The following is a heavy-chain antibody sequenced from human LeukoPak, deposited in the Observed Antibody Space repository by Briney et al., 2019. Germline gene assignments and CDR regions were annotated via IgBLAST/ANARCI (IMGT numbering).Heavy chain of an antibody. CDR2: IWNDGSSK. Sequence: GGSLRLSCAASGFPCRTYGMHWVRQAPGKGLEWVAAIWNDGSSKHYGDSVKGRFTISRDNSKNTVYLQMNSLRVEDTAVYYCSKVLGGTGYVNYWGQGTLVTVSS. V-gene: IGHV3-33*06. CDR1: GFPCRTYG. CDR3: SKVLGGTGYVNY. D-gene: IGHD3-16*01. J-gene: IGHJ4*02.